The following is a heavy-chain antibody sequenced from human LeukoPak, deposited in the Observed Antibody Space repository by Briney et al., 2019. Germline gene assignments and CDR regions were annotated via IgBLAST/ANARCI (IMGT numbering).Heavy chain of an antibody. CDR2: IRYDGSNK. Sequence: PGGSLRLSCAASGFTFSGYGMHWVRQAPGKGLEWVAFIRYDGSNKYYADSVKGRFTISRDNSKNTLYLQMNSLRAEDTAVYYCAKDLGASCSGGSCYSTPYYYYYYMDVWGKGTTVTVSS. V-gene: IGHV3-30*02. CDR3: AKDLGASCSGGSCYSTPYYYYYYMDV. J-gene: IGHJ6*03. D-gene: IGHD2-15*01. CDR1: GFTFSGYG.